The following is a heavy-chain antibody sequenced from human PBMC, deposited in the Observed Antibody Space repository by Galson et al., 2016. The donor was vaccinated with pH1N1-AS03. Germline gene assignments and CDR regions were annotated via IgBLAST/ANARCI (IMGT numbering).Heavy chain of an antibody. CDR1: GYSISSGFH. CDR2: ISHSGNT. J-gene: IGHJ4*02. Sequence: ETLSLTCAVSGYSISSGFHWAWVRQPPSKGLEWIGTISHSGNTYYNPSLKSPVTMSVDTSKNQFSLKLSSVTAADAAVYYCARFSGSYQFDYWGQGTLVTVSS. CDR3: ARFSGSYQFDY. V-gene: IGHV4-38-2*01. D-gene: IGHD1-26*01.